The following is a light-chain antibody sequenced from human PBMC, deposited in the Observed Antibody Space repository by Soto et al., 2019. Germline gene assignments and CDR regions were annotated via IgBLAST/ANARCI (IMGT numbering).Light chain of an antibody. Sequence: DIQMTQSPSSLSASVGDRVTITCRASQPISIYLNWYQQTPGKAPRLLIYDASSLLSGVPSRFSGSGSGTDFTLTIASLQPEDFSTYYCQQSDSTPYTFGQGTKVEI. J-gene: IGKJ2*01. CDR3: QQSDSTPYT. CDR2: DAS. V-gene: IGKV1-39*01. CDR1: QPISIY.